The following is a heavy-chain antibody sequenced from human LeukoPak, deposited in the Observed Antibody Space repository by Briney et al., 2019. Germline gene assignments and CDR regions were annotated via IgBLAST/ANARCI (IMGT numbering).Heavy chain of an antibody. Sequence: SQTLSLTCAVSGDSVSSNSAGWNWIRQSPWRGLEWLGRTYYRSKWYTYYAVSVKSRISINRDTSKNQISLQLNSVTPEDTAVYYCARSTGPIDYWGQRTLVTVSS. CDR1: GDSVSSNSAG. CDR2: TYYRSKWYT. CDR3: ARSTGPIDY. D-gene: IGHD1-1*01. V-gene: IGHV6-1*01. J-gene: IGHJ4*02.